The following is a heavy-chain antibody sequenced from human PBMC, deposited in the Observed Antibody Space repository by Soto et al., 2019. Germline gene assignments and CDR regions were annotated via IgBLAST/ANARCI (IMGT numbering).Heavy chain of an antibody. CDR3: ARAPRGYYGSGSYYNFSTLEFHPNNWFDP. J-gene: IGHJ5*02. V-gene: IGHV3-13*04. CDR2: IGTAGDT. D-gene: IGHD3-10*01. Sequence: GGSLRLSCAASGFTFSSYDMHWVRQATGKGLEWVSAIGTAGDTYYPGSVKGRFTISRENAKNSLYLQMNSLRAGDTAVYYCARAPRGYYGSGSYYNFSTLEFHPNNWFDPWGQGTLVTVSS. CDR1: GFTFSSYD.